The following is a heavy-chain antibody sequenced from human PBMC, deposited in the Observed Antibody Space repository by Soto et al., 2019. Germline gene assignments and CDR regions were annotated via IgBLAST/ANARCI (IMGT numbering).Heavy chain of an antibody. J-gene: IGHJ3*02. CDR3: ARAFGNWTPFDI. CDR1: GYTFNGYY. D-gene: IGHD1-1*01. Sequence: ASVKVSCRTSGYTFNGYYIQWVRQAPGRGLEWMGWVNPNTGVTNFAQKFQGRLTMTRDTSISTAYMELTRLTSDDTAVYYCARAFGNWTPFDIWGQGTMVTVS. V-gene: IGHV1-2*02. CDR2: VNPNTGVT.